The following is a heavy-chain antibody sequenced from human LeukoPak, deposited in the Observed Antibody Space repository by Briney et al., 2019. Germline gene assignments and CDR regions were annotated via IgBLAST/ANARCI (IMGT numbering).Heavy chain of an antibody. CDR3: ARGRYFDWLFDAFDI. Sequence: SETLSLTCAVSGGSISSGGYSWSWIRQPPGKGLEWIGYIYHSGSTYYNPSLESRVTISVDRSKNQFSLKLSSVTAADTAVYYCARGRYFDWLFDAFDIWGQGTMVTVSS. J-gene: IGHJ3*02. CDR1: GGSISSGGYS. D-gene: IGHD3-9*01. CDR2: IYHSGST. V-gene: IGHV4-30-2*01.